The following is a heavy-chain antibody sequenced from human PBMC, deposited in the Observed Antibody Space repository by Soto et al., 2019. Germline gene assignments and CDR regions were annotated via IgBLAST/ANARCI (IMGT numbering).Heavy chain of an antibody. V-gene: IGHV4-61*01. CDR3: ARGAPFHYDFWSGGYYYYGMDV. CDR1: GGSVSSGSYY. D-gene: IGHD3-3*01. Sequence: QVQLQESGPGLVKPSETLSLTCTVSGGSVSSGSYYWSWIRQPPGKGLEWIGYIYYSGSTNYNPSLKSRVTISVDTSKNQFSLKLSSVTAADTAVYYCARGAPFHYDFWSGGYYYYGMDVWGQGTTVTVSS. J-gene: IGHJ6*02. CDR2: IYYSGST.